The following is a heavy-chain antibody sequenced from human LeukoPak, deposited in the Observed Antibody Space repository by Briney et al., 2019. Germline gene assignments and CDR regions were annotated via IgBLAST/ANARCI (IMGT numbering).Heavy chain of an antibody. CDR1: GDSVSSNNGA. J-gene: IGHJ4*02. V-gene: IGHV6-1*01. CDR2: TYYRSKWYN. Sequence: SQTLSLTCAISGDSVSSNNGAWNWIRQSPSRGLEWLGRTYYRSKWYNDYAGSLVSRITISPDTSKNQFSLQLYSVTPEDTAVYYCARDVGTTGWHTFDYWGQGTLVTVSS. D-gene: IGHD3-9*01. CDR3: ARDVGTTGWHTFDY.